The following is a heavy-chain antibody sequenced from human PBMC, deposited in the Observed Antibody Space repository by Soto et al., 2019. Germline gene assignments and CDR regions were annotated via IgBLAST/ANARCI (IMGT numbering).Heavy chain of an antibody. CDR2: IWYDGSNK. CDR1: GFTFSSYG. J-gene: IGHJ6*02. D-gene: IGHD6-13*01. V-gene: IGHV3-33*01. CDR3: ARVKQQLAYYYYYGMDV. Sequence: QVQLVESGGGVVQPGRSLRLSCAASGFTFSSYGMHWVRQAPGKGLEWVAVIWYDGSNKYYADSVKGRFTISRDNSKNTRYLQMNRLRAEDTAVYYCARVKQQLAYYYYYGMDVWGQGTTVTVSS.